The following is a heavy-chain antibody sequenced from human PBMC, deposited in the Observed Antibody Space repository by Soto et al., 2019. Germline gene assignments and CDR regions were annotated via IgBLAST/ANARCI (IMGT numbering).Heavy chain of an antibody. CDR2: IYQSGST. Sequence: SETLSHTCAVSGGSISSGGYAWAWIRQPPGKGLEWVGYIYQSGSTYYNPSLKSRVTIAADRSKNQFSLNLASVTAADTAVYYCATSYSGGDAYFVYWGQGTLVTVFS. CDR3: ATSYSGGDAYFVY. D-gene: IGHD2-21*02. J-gene: IGHJ4*02. V-gene: IGHV4-30-2*01. CDR1: GGSISSGGYA.